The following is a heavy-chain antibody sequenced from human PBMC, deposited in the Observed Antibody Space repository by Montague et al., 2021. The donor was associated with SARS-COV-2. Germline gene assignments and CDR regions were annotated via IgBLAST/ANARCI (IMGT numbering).Heavy chain of an antibody. CDR1: GASVASGNFY. J-gene: IGHJ4*02. V-gene: IGHV4-61*01. Sequence: SETLSLTCTVSGASVASGNFYWGWIRQPPGKGLEWIGYFYYTGHTNYNPSLESRVTMPVDPSKNQFSLTLTSVTAADTAVYYCARSRANVPSRPGFDYWGQGALVTVSS. CDR2: FYYTGHT. CDR3: ARSRANVPSRPGFDY. D-gene: IGHD6-6*01.